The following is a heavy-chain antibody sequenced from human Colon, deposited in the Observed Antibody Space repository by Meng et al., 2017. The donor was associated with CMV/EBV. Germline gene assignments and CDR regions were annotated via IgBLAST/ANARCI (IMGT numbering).Heavy chain of an antibody. V-gene: IGHV1-46*02. CDR3: ARDNSHWSKDF. J-gene: IGHJ4*02. CDR2: FDPRGDST. CDR1: GYNFKFSS. D-gene: IGHD4-11*01. Sequence: SCKTFGYNFKFSSMQWARQAPGKGVEWMGIFDPRGDSTNYAQKFQGRLNLTEDRSRTTMYLELSGLRSDDTAVYYCARDNSHWSKDFWGQGTLVTVSS.